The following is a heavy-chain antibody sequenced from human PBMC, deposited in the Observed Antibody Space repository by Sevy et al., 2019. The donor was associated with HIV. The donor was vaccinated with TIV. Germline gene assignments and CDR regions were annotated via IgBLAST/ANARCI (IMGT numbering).Heavy chain of an antibody. CDR2: ISAYNGNT. D-gene: IGHD4-17*01. CDR1: GYTFTSYG. V-gene: IGHV1-18*04. J-gene: IGHJ4*02. Sequence: ASVKVSCKASGYTFTSYGISWVRQAPGQGLEWMGWISAYNGNTNYAQKLQGRVTMTTDTSTSTAYMELRSLRSDDTAVYYCARNYGDYDDYSYYFHYWGQGTLVTVSS. CDR3: ARNYGDYDDYSYYFHY.